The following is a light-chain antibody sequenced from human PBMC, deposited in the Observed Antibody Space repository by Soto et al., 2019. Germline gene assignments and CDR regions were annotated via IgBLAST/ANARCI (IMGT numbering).Light chain of an antibody. Sequence: QSVLTQPASVSASPGQSITISCTGNRGDIGGYNYVSWYQQHPGKAPKLMIYDVYHRPSGVSNRFSASKSGNTASLTISGLQAEDEADYYCSSYTSSTTLVFGTGTKVTVL. CDR1: RGDIGGYNY. V-gene: IGLV2-14*03. J-gene: IGLJ1*01. CDR3: SSYTSSTTLV. CDR2: DVY.